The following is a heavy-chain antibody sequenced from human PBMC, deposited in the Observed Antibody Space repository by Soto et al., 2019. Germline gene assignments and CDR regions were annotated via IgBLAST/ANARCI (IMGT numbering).Heavy chain of an antibody. CDR2: IHPAGQPI. J-gene: IGHJ3*01. D-gene: IGHD2-2*01. CDR1: GFTFSSSE. Sequence: EVQLVESGGGLVQPGGSLRLSCVASGFTFSSSEMYWVRQAPGKGLEWVSYIHPAGQPIFYADSVKGRFTISRDNAKNSLYLQMNSRRAEDTPVYYCARRGSSWGQGTMVTVSS. V-gene: IGHV3-48*03. CDR3: ARRGSS.